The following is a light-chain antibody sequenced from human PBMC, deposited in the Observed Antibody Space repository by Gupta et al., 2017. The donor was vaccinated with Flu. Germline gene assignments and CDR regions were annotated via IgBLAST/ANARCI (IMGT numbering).Light chain of an antibody. Sequence: DIQMTQSPSSLSASVGDRVTITCQASQDISNYVKWYQQKPGKAPKLLIYDATNVETGVPSRFSGSGSGTDFPITISSLQPEDIATYYCQQNDNLRTFGQGTQLEIK. CDR3: QQNDNLRT. J-gene: IGKJ5*01. CDR1: QDISNY. CDR2: DAT. V-gene: IGKV1-33*01.